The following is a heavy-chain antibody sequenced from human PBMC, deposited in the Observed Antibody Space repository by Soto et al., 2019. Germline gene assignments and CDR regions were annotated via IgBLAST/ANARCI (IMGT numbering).Heavy chain of an antibody. V-gene: IGHV3-53*01. CDR3: ARDRNYYVPLTHYYDAFDV. D-gene: IGHD3-10*02. CDR2: IYSDVYSAGTT. J-gene: IGHJ3*01. CDR1: GFTVSDNY. Sequence: GGSLRLSCEASGFTVSDNYMTWVRQAPGKGLEWVSLIYSDVYSAGTTYYADSVKGRFTISRDNAKNSLYLQMDSLRAEDTAVYFCARDRNYYVPLTHYYDAFDVWGQGTMVTVSS.